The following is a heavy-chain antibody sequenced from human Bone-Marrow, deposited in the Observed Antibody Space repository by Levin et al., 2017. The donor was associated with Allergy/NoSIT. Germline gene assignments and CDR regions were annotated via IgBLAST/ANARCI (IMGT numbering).Heavy chain of an antibody. CDR3: ARDRGDYFGSGSSYRNIFDY. D-gene: IGHD3-10*01. CDR1: GYTFTDYY. V-gene: IGHV1-2*02. CDR2: INPHSGGT. J-gene: IGHJ4*02. Sequence: GASVKVSCKASGYTFTDYYMHWVRQAPGQGLEWMGWINPHSGGTNFAQKFQGRVTMTRDTSISTAYMELSRLRSDDTAVYYCARDRGDYFGSGSSYRNIFDYWGQGALVTVSS.